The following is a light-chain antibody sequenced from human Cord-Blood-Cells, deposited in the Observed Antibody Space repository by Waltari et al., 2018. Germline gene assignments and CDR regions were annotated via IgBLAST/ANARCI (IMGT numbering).Light chain of an antibody. V-gene: IGKV1-39*01. J-gene: IGKJ2*01. CDR2: AAS. CDR3: QQSYSTPHT. Sequence: DIQMTQSPSSLSASVGDRVTITCRASQSISSYLNSYQQKPGKAPKLLIYAASSLQSGVPSRFSGSGSGTDFTLTISSLQPEDFATYYYQQSYSTPHTFGQGTKLEIK. CDR1: QSISSY.